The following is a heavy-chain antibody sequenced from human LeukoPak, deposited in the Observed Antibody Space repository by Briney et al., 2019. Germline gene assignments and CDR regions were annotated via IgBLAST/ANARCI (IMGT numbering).Heavy chain of an antibody. J-gene: IGHJ4*02. CDR2: IYYSGST. V-gene: IGHV4-39*01. CDR3: ARYYRGHFDY. D-gene: IGHD1-26*01. Sequence: SETLSLTCTVSGGSISSSSYYWGWIRQPPGKGLEWIGSIYYSGSTYYNPSLKSRVTIFVDTSKNQFSLKLSSVTAADTAEYYCARYYRGHFDYWGQGTLVTVSS. CDR1: GGSISSSSYY.